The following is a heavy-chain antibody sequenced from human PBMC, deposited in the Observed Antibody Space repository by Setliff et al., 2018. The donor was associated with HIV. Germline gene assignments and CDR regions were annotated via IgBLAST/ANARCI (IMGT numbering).Heavy chain of an antibody. D-gene: IGHD6-19*01. CDR2: IYRTGSA. CDR1: YYSVNSDYH. Sequence: PSETLSLTCVVSYYSVNSDYHWGWIRQSPGGGLQWIGHIYRTGSAYYNPSLSGRVTMSIDTSKDQFSLKLTSLTAADTALYYCARVWLHKDADIPRFDPWGPGILVTVSS. CDR3: ARVWLHKDADIPRFDP. V-gene: IGHV4-38-2*01. J-gene: IGHJ5*02.